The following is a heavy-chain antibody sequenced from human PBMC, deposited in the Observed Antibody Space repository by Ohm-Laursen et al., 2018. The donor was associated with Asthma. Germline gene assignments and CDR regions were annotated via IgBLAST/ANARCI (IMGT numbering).Heavy chain of an antibody. J-gene: IGHJ6*02. D-gene: IGHD3-22*01. Sequence: ASVTVSCKASGYTFTSYGISWVRQAPGQGLEWMGWISAYNGNTNYAQKLQGRVTMTTDTSTSTAYMELRSLRSDDTAVYYCAREYYYDSSGYWGDYGMDVWGQGTTVTVSS. CDR2: ISAYNGNT. CDR1: GYTFTSYG. V-gene: IGHV1-18*04. CDR3: AREYYYDSSGYWGDYGMDV.